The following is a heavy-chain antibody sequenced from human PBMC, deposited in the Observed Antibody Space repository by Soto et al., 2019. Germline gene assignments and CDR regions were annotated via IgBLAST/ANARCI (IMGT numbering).Heavy chain of an antibody. Sequence: GGSLRLSCAASGFTFSSYAMHWVRQAPGKGLEWVAVIPYDGSNKYYADSVKGRFTISRDNSKNTLYLQMNSLRAEDTAVYYCARGTGTTIYYYYGMDVWGQGTTVTVSS. D-gene: IGHD1-7*01. CDR1: GFTFSSYA. CDR3: ARGTGTTIYYYYGMDV. J-gene: IGHJ6*02. CDR2: IPYDGSNK. V-gene: IGHV3-30-3*01.